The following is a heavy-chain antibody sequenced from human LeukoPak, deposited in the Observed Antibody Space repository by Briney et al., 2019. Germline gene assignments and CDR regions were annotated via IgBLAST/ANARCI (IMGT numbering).Heavy chain of an antibody. CDR2: LNSDETNT. V-gene: IGHV3-74*01. Sequence: PGGSLRLSCAASVFTFTNYWMHCVRQAPGKGLVWVSRLNSDETNTNYADSVKGRFTISRDNAKNTLYLQMNSLRAEDTAVYYCARGGLKGYYYSGMDVWGQGTTVTVSS. J-gene: IGHJ6*02. CDR3: ARGGLKGYYYSGMDV. CDR1: VFTFTNYW.